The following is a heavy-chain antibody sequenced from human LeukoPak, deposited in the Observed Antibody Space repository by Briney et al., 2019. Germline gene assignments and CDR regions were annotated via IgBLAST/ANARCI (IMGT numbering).Heavy chain of an antibody. V-gene: IGHV4-59*01. J-gene: IGHJ4*02. CDR1: GGSISNYH. CDR3: ARDRRVMYYYDTSGPTYFDY. Sequence: SETQSLTCTVSGGSISNYHWSWIRQPPGKGLEWLGYIYYSGSTNYNPFLNSRLTISIDTSKNQFSLNLSSVTAADTAVYYCARDRRVMYYYDTSGPTYFDYWGQGTLVTVSS. CDR2: IYYSGST. D-gene: IGHD3-22*01.